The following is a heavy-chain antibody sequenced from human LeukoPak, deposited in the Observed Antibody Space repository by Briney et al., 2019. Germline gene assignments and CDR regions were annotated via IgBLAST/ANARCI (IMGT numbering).Heavy chain of an antibody. CDR3: ARGGNIVVVTAFREYYFDY. CDR2: IIPIFGTA. D-gene: IGHD2-21*02. J-gene: IGHJ4*02. Sequence: GASVKVSCKASGGTFSSYAISWVRQAPGQGLEWMGGIIPIFGTANYAQKFQGRVTITTDESTSTAYMELSSLRSEDTAVYYCARGGNIVVVTAFREYYFDYWGQGTLVTVSS. V-gene: IGHV1-69*05. CDR1: GGTFSSYA.